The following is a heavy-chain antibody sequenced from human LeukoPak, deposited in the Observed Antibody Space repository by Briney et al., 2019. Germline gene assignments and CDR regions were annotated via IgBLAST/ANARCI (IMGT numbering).Heavy chain of an antibody. J-gene: IGHJ6*02. CDR2: IYYSGST. CDR3: ARDKVLMVRGVNYYYGMDV. D-gene: IGHD3-10*01. CDR1: GGSISSYY. V-gene: IGHV4-59*01. Sequence: PSETLSLTCTVSGGSISSYYWSWIRQPPGKGLEWIGYIYYSGSTNYNPSLKSRVTISVDTSKNQFSLKLSSVTAADTAVYYCARDKVLMVRGVNYYYGMDVWGQGTTVTVSS.